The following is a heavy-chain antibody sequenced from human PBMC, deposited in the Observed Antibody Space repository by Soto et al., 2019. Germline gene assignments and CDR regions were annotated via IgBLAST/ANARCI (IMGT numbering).Heavy chain of an antibody. CDR1: GVSISYVYYH. CDR2: IHYSGSI. D-gene: IGHD2-21*02. J-gene: IGHJ6*02. CDR3: AREDDGGDRDYYGLDV. V-gene: IGHV4-30-4*08. Sequence: SSETLSLTSTVSGVSISYVYYHWTWIRQSPGKGLEWIGYIHYSGSIIYDPSFKSRVTISVDTSKNQFSLQLSSVTAADTAVYFCAREDDGGDRDYYGLDVWGQGTTVTVSS.